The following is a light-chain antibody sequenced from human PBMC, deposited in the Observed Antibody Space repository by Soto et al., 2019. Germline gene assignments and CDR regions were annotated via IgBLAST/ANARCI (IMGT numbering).Light chain of an antibody. V-gene: IGKV3-15*01. CDR3: QQYNNWLWT. Sequence: EFVLTQSPGTLSLSPWERATLSCRASQSVSSNLAWYQQKPGQAPRLLIYGASTRATGIPARFSGSGSGTEFTLTISSLQSEDFAVYYCQQYNNWLWTFGQGTKVDIK. J-gene: IGKJ1*01. CDR1: QSVSSN. CDR2: GAS.